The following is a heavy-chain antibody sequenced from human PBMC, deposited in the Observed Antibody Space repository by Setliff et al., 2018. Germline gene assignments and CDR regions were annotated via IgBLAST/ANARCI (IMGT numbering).Heavy chain of an antibody. V-gene: IGHV3-21*03. CDR2: ISGSSTYI. J-gene: IGHJ4*02. D-gene: IGHD2-21*02. CDR1: GFTFTSYS. Sequence: PGGSLRLSCAASGFTFTSYSMNWVRQAPGKGLEWVSSISGSSTYIYYADSVKGRFTISRDDSKSITYLQMNSLKTEDTAVYYCTTDPDDFRLDYWGQGTLVTVSS. CDR3: TTDPDDFRLDY.